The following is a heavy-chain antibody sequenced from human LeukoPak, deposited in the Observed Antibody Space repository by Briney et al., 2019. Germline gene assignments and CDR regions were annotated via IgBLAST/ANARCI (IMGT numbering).Heavy chain of an antibody. Sequence: GRSLRLSCAASGFTFSSYAMHWARQAPGKGLEWVAVISYDGSNKYCADSVKGRFTISRDNSKNTLYLQMNSLRAEDTAVYYCARSQIELQPPNYWGQGTLVTVSS. CDR3: ARSQIELQPPNY. CDR2: ISYDGSNK. CDR1: GFTFSSYA. V-gene: IGHV3-30-3*01. J-gene: IGHJ4*02. D-gene: IGHD6-13*01.